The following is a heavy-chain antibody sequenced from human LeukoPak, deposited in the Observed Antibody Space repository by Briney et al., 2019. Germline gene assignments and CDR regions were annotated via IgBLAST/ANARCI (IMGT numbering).Heavy chain of an antibody. Sequence: PSETLSLTCTVSGGSISSSSYYWSWIRQPPGKGLEWIGSIYYSGSTYYNPSLKSRVTISVDTSKNQFSLKLSSVTAADTAVYYCARQLGYCSSTSCYADKVDYWGQGTLVTVSS. CDR3: ARQLGYCSSTSCYADKVDY. CDR1: GGSISSSSYY. J-gene: IGHJ4*02. CDR2: IYYSGST. D-gene: IGHD2-2*01. V-gene: IGHV4-39*01.